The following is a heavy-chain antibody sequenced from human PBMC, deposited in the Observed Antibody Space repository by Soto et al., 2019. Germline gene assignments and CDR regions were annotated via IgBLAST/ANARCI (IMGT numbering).Heavy chain of an antibody. J-gene: IGHJ3*02. CDR1: GLAFTGSA. CDR2: IVVGSGNT. V-gene: IGHV1-58*01. Sequence: SVKVSWKAAGLAFTGSAGRLGRQARGQRLEWIGWIVVGSGNTNYAQKFQERVTITRDMSTSTAYMELSSLRSEDTAVYYCAADPPIVGATTSDAFDIWGQGTMVT. D-gene: IGHD1-26*01. CDR3: AADPPIVGATTSDAFDI.